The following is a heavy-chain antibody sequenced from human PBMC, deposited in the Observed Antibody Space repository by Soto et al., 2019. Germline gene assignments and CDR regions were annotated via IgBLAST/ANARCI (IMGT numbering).Heavy chain of an antibody. D-gene: IGHD6-19*01. J-gene: IGHJ5*02. V-gene: IGHV1-18*01. Sequence: ASVKVSCKASGYTFTSYGISWVRQAPGQGLERMGWISAYNGNTNYAQKLQGRVTMTTDTSTSTAYMELRSLRSDDTAVYYCASMYSGGWYGWFDPWGQGTLVTVSS. CDR1: GYTFTSYG. CDR3: ASMYSGGWYGWFDP. CDR2: ISAYNGNT.